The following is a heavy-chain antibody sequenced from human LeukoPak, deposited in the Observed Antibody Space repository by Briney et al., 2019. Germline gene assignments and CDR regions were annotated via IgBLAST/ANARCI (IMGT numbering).Heavy chain of an antibody. CDR3: ARDFWDFDGRG. CDR1: GFTFSSYG. J-gene: IGHJ4*02. Sequence: HPGRSLRLSCAASGFTFSSYGMHWVRQAPGKGLEWVAVIWYDGSNKYYADSVKGRFTISRDNAKNSLYLQMDSLRDEDTAVYYCARDFWDFDGRGWGQGTLVTVSS. CDR2: IWYDGSNK. D-gene: IGHD3-9*01. V-gene: IGHV3-33*01.